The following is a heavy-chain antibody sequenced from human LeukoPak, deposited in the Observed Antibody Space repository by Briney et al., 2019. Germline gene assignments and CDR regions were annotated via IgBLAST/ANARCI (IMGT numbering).Heavy chain of an antibody. CDR2: IYYSGST. Sequence: SETLSLTCTVSGGSISSSSYYWGWVRQPPGEGLEWIGSIYYSGSTYYNPSLKSRLTISVYTSKNQFSLKLSSVTAADTAVYYCARMTYYYDSSGYSHYGMDVWGQGTTVTVSS. CDR1: GGSISSSSYY. D-gene: IGHD3-22*01. CDR3: ARMTYYYDSSGYSHYGMDV. J-gene: IGHJ6*02. V-gene: IGHV4-39*01.